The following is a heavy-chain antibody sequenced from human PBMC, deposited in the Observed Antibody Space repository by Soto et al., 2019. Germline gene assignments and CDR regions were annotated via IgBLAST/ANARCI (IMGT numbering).Heavy chain of an antibody. CDR2: VSYDGNYK. D-gene: IGHD1-26*01. Sequence: EGSLRLSCEASGFTFINYALHWVRQAPGKGLEWVAVVSYDGNYKYYADSVKGRFSISRDNSKNTLYLQMDSLGAEDTAVYFCARDHADRKIGGSYYIGTFDYWGQGTLVTVSS. J-gene: IGHJ4*02. CDR1: GFTFINYA. CDR3: ARDHADRKIGGSYYIGTFDY. V-gene: IGHV3-30*04.